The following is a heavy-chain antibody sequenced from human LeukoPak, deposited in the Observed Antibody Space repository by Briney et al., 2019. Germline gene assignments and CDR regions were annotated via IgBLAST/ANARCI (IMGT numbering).Heavy chain of an antibody. J-gene: IGHJ3*02. V-gene: IGHV3-53*04. CDR2: IYSGGST. Sequence: GGSLRLSCAASGFTFSSYAMSWVRQAPGKGLEWVSVIYSGGSTYYADSVKGRFTISRHNSKNTLYLQMNSLRAEDTAVYYCARDTTRAFDIWGQGTMVTVSS. CDR3: ARDTTRAFDI. D-gene: IGHD2/OR15-2a*01. CDR1: GFTFSSYA.